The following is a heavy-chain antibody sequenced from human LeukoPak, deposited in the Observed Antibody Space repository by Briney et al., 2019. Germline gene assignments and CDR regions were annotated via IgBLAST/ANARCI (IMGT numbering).Heavy chain of an antibody. V-gene: IGHV3-21*01. CDR1: GFTFSSYS. CDR3: ARDRGIAAAGTMAFDI. J-gene: IGHJ3*02. CDR2: IGSSSSYI. D-gene: IGHD6-13*01. Sequence: GGSLRLSCAASGFTFSSYSMNWVRQAPGKGLEWVSSIGSSSSYIYYADSVKGRFTISRDNAKNSLYLQMNSLRAEDTAVYYCARDRGIAAAGTMAFDIWGQGTMVTVSS.